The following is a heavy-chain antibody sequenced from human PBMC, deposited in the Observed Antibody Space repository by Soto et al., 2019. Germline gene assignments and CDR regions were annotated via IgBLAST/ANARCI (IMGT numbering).Heavy chain of an antibody. CDR1: GYSFPSFW. V-gene: IGHV5-51*01. D-gene: IGHD6-19*01. CDR3: VKQHPLDSRAWHN. CDR2: IYPGDSET. J-gene: IGHJ4*02. Sequence: PGESLKISCKVSGYSFPSFWIGWVRQVPGKGLEWLGSIYPGDSETRYSPSFQGEVTISADKSITTAYLHWSSLRASDTATYYCVKQHPLDSRAWHNSGPGTLVTVSS.